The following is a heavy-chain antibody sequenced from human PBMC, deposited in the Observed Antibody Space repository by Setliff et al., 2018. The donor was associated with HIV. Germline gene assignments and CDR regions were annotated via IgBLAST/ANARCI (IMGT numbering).Heavy chain of an antibody. CDR2: IYHSGST. D-gene: IGHD6-19*01. CDR3: AGVRGSSGWYVFDY. CDR1: GYSISSGYY. V-gene: IGHV4-38-2*02. Sequence: SETLSLTCTVSGYSISSGYYWGWIRQPPGKGLEWIGGIYHSGSTYYNPSLKSRVTISVDTSKNQFSLKLSSVTAADTAVYYCAGVRGSSGWYVFDYWGQGTLFTVSS. J-gene: IGHJ4*02.